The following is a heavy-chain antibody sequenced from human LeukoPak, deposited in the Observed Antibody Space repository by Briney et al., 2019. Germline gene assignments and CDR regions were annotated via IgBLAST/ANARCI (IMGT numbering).Heavy chain of an antibody. V-gene: IGHV1-69*13. CDR3: ARSSSGWYVDYYYYYMDV. D-gene: IGHD6-19*01. Sequence: SVKVSCKASGYTFTSYAISWVRQAPGQGLEWMGGIIPIFGTANYAQKFQGRVTITADESTSTAYMELSSLRSEDTAVYYCARSSSGWYVDYYYYYMDVWGKGTTVTISS. CDR1: GYTFTSYA. CDR2: IIPIFGTA. J-gene: IGHJ6*03.